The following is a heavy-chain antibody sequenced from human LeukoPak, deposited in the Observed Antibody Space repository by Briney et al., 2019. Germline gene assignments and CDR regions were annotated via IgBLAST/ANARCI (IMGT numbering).Heavy chain of an antibody. CDR2: IYYSGST. J-gene: IGHJ4*02. CDR3: ARDRWLGYYFDY. D-gene: IGHD6-19*01. CDR1: GGSISPYY. V-gene: IGHV4-39*07. Sequence: SETLSLTCTVSGGSISPYYWGWIRQPPGKGLEWIGSIYYSGSTYYNPSLKSRVTISVDTSKNQFSLKLSSVTAADTAVYYCARDRWLGYYFDYWGQGTLVTVSS.